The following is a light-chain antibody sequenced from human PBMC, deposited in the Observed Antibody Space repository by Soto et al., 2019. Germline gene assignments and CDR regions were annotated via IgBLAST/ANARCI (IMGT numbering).Light chain of an antibody. Sequence: QSVLTQPPSVSAAPGQRVTISCSGSSSNIGNHYVSWYQHLPGKAPKLLIFDVTHRPSGVSDRFSGSKSGNTASLTISGVRPEDEADYYCCSYTDIALDVVFGGGTKLTVL. CDR2: DVT. J-gene: IGLJ2*01. CDR3: CSYTDIALDVV. V-gene: IGLV1-51*01. CDR1: SSNIGNHY.